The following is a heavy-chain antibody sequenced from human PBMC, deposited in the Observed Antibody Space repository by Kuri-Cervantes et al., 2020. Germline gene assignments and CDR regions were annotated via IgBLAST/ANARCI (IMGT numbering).Heavy chain of an antibody. V-gene: IGHV3-30*02. CDR1: GLTFSSYG. J-gene: IGHJ4*02. CDR2: IRYDGSNK. Sequence: GESLKISCAASGLTFSSYGMHWVRQAPGKGLEWVAFIRYDGSNKYYADSVKGRFTISRDSSKNTLYLQMNSLRAEDTAVYYCAKGGDSSGYYRPDYWGQGTLVTVLL. CDR3: AKGGDSSGYYRPDY. D-gene: IGHD3-22*01.